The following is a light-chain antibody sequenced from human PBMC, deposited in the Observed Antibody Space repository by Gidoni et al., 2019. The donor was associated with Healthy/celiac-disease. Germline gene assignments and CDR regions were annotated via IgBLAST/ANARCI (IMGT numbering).Light chain of an antibody. CDR3: SSYTSSSTLEV. CDR1: SSDVGGYNY. Sequence: QSALTQPASVSASPGQSITISCTGTSSDVGGYNYVSWYQQHPGKAPKLMIYDVSNRPSGGSTRFSGSKSGNTASLTISALQAEDEADYYCSSYTSSSTLEVFGTGTKVTVL. V-gene: IGLV2-14*03. CDR2: DVS. J-gene: IGLJ1*01.